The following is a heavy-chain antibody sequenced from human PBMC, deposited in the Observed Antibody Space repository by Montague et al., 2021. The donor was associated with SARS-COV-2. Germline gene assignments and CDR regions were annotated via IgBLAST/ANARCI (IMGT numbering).Heavy chain of an antibody. D-gene: IGHD3-22*01. CDR2: ISYDGSNK. J-gene: IGHJ5*02. CDR1: GFTFSSYT. CDR3: AKDYHIYDTSGLFDP. V-gene: IGHV3-30*04. Sequence: SLRLSCAASGFTFSSYTMHWVRQAPGKGLEWVAVISYDGSNKYYADSVKGRFTISRDNSKNTLFLQMNSLRLEDAAVYYCAKDYHIYDTSGLFDPWGQGTLVTVSS.